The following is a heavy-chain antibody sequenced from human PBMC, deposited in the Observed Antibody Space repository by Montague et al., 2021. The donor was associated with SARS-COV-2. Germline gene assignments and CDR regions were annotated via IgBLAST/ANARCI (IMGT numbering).Heavy chain of an antibody. CDR3: AIVVEPREQDGFDV. D-gene: IGHD2-2*01. Sequence: LRLSLSASGFTFTSNWMHWVRQAPGKGLVWVSYINGDGSRTNCADSVKGRFTTSRDNSRNTVYLQMNSLRAEDTAVYYCAIVVEPREQDGFDVWGQGTMVTVSS. J-gene: IGHJ3*01. CDR2: INGDGSRT. V-gene: IGHV3-74*01. CDR1: GFTFTSNW.